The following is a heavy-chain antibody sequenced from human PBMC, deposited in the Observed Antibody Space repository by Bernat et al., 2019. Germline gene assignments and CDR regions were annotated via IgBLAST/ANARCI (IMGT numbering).Heavy chain of an antibody. CDR1: GGSISSSSYY. V-gene: IGHV4-39*01. D-gene: IGHD2-15*01. CDR2: IYYSGIT. J-gene: IGHJ3*02. Sequence: QLQLQESGPGLVKPSETLSLTCTVSGGSISSSSYYWGWIRQPPGKGLEWSGSIYYSGITSYNPSLKRRVTISVDTAKNQFSLKLSSVTAADTAVYYCARLETYCSGGSCYNLGAFDIWGQGTMVTVSS. CDR3: ARLETYCSGGSCYNLGAFDI.